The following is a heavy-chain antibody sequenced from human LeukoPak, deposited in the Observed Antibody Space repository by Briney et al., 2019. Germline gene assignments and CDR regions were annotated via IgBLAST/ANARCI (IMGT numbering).Heavy chain of an antibody. Sequence: GGSLRLSCAASGFTFSSYAMSWVRQAPGKGLGWVSAISGSGGSTYYADSVKGRFTISRDNSKNTLYLQMNSLRAEDTAVYYCAKFGSRYYYDSSGYYFDYWGQGTLVTVSS. CDR1: GFTFSSYA. CDR3: AKFGSRYYYDSSGYYFDY. CDR2: ISGSGGST. J-gene: IGHJ4*02. D-gene: IGHD3-22*01. V-gene: IGHV3-23*01.